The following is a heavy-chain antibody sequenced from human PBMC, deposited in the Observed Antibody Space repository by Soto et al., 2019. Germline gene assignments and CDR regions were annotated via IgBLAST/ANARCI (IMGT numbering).Heavy chain of an antibody. V-gene: IGHV3-33*01. Sequence: QVQLVESGGGVVQPGRSLRLSCAASGFTFSSYGMHWVRQAPGKGLEWVAVIWYDGSNKYYADSVKGRFTISRDNSKNTLYLQMNSLRAEATAVYYCARDGGYSYGYGAFEIWGQGTMVTVSS. J-gene: IGHJ3*02. CDR3: ARDGGYSYGYGAFEI. CDR2: IWYDGSNK. CDR1: GFTFSSYG. D-gene: IGHD5-18*01.